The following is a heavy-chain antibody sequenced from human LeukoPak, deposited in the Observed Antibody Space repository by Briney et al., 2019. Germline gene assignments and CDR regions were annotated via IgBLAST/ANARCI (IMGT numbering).Heavy chain of an antibody. CDR3: AKSHGYGLVDI. J-gene: IGHJ3*02. CDR2: IYYSGST. V-gene: IGHV4-59*12. D-gene: IGHD3-10*01. CDR1: GGSISSYY. Sequence: SETLSLTCTVSGGSISSYYWSWIRQPPGKGLEWIGYIYYSGSTNYNPSLKSRVTISVDTSKNQFSLKLNSVTAADTAVYYCAKSHGYGLVDIWGQGTMVTVSS.